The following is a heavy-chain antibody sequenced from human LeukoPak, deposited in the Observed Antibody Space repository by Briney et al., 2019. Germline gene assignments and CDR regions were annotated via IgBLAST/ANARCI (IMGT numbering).Heavy chain of an antibody. CDR3: ARSRGDFWSGYPYGMDV. Sequence: ASVKVSCKASGYTFTSYGISWVRQAPGQGLEWMGWISAYNGSTNYAQKLQGRVTMTTDTSTSTAYMELRSLRSDDTAVYYCARSRGDFWSGYPYGMDVWGQGTTVTVSS. J-gene: IGHJ6*02. V-gene: IGHV1-18*01. CDR1: GYTFTSYG. CDR2: ISAYNGST. D-gene: IGHD3-3*01.